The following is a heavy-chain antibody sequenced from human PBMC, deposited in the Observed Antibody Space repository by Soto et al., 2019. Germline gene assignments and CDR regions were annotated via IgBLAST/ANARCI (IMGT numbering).Heavy chain of an antibody. CDR1: GGSISSYY. CDR2: IYYSGST. Sequence: SETLSLTCTVSGGSISSYYWSWIRQPPGKGLEWIGYIYYSGSTNYNPSLKSRVTISVDTSKNQFSLKLSSVTAADTAVYYCARSIVGATIYSDWGQGTLVTVSS. D-gene: IGHD1-26*01. V-gene: IGHV4-59*01. J-gene: IGHJ4*02. CDR3: ARSIVGATIYSD.